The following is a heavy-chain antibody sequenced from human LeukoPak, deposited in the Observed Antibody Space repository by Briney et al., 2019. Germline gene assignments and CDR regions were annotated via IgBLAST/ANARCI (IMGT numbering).Heavy chain of an antibody. J-gene: IGHJ4*02. V-gene: IGHV4-59*08. CDR1: GGSVSNYY. CDR2: VYYTGST. Sequence: SETLSLTGSVSGGSVSNYYWSWIRQPPGKGPEWIGYVYYTGSTNYNPSLKSRVTMFEDKSKNQFSLRLYSVTVADTAVYYCARHFAYSSSSYFDYWGQGSLVTVSS. CDR3: ARHFAYSSSSYFDY. D-gene: IGHD6-6*01.